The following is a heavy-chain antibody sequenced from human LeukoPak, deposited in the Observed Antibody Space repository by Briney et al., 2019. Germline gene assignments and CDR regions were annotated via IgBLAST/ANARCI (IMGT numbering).Heavy chain of an antibody. CDR1: GYSFTSYW. CDR2: IYPGDSDT. Sequence: GESLKISCKGSGYSFTSYWIGWVRQMPGKGLEWMGIIYPGDSDTRYSPSFQGQVTISADKSISTAYLQWSSLKASDTAMYYCARLYYGSGSYYKALGYWGQGTLVTVSS. J-gene: IGHJ4*02. CDR3: ARLYYGSGSYYKALGY. V-gene: IGHV5-51*01. D-gene: IGHD3-10*01.